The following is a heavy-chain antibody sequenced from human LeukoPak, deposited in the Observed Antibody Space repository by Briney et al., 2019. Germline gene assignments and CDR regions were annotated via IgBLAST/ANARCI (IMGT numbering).Heavy chain of an antibody. CDR1: GASFSSSTYY. J-gene: IGHJ4*02. V-gene: IGHV4-39*07. CDR3: ARGPYYFDS. CDR2: IYYSGST. Sequence: SETLSLTCTVSGASFSSSTYYWGWIRQPPGKGLEWIGSIYYSGSTYYNPYLKSRVTISVDTSRNQFSVRLISVTAADTAVYYCARGPYYFDSWGQGTLVTASS.